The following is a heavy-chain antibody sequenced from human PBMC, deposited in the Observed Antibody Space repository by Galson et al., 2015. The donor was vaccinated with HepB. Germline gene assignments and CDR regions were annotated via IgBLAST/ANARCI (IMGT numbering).Heavy chain of an antibody. J-gene: IGHJ4*02. Sequence: SVKVSCKASGGTFSSYAISWVRQAPGQGLEWMGRIIPILGIANYAQKFQGRVTITADKSTSTAYMELSSLRSEDTAVYYCATNTEQQPGSFDYWGQGTLVTVSS. V-gene: IGHV1-69*04. CDR2: IIPILGIA. CDR3: ATNTEQQPGSFDY. D-gene: IGHD6-13*01. CDR1: GGTFSSYA.